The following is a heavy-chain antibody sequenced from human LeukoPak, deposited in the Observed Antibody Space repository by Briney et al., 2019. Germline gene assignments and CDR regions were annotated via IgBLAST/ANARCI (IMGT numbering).Heavy chain of an antibody. D-gene: IGHD2/OR15-2a*01. CDR3: SRGGSFYGGSYYFEY. CDR2: IYYSGST. CDR1: GGSVSSGLYY. V-gene: IGHV4-61*01. J-gene: IGHJ4*02. Sequence: PSETLSLTCTVSGGSVSSGLYYRSWIRQPPGKGLEWIGYIYYSGSTNYNPSLKSRVTISVDTSKNQFSLKLSSVTAADTAVYFCSRGGSFYGGSYYFEYWGQGTLVTVSS.